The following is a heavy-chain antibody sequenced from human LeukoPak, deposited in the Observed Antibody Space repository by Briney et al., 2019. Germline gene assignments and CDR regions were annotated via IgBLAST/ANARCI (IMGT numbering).Heavy chain of an antibody. V-gene: IGHV4-61*02. CDR1: GGSISSGSYY. D-gene: IGHD4-11*01. CDR2: VFTGGST. J-gene: IGHJ6*03. CDR3: AKEEGTTVNYYYYMDV. Sequence: PSETLSLTCTVSGGSISSGSYYWSWIRQPAGKGLEWIGRVFTGGSTNYNPSLKSRVTISVDTPKNQFSLKLNSVTAADTAVYYCAKEEGTTVNYYYYMDVWGKGTTVTVSS.